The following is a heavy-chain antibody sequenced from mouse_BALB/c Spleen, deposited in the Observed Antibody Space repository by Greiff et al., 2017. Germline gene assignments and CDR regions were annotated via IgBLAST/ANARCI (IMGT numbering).Heavy chain of an antibody. CDR3: TRVGGYDDGTSYYFDC. Sequence: DVQLQESGTVLARPGASVKMSCKASGYSFTSYWMHWVKQRPGQGLEWIGAIYPGNSDTSYNQKFKGKAKLTAVTSASTAYMELSSLTNEDSAVYYCTRVGGYDDGTSYYFDCWGQGTTLTVSS. D-gene: IGHD2-2*01. J-gene: IGHJ2*01. CDR2: IYPGNSDT. V-gene: IGHV1-5*01. CDR1: GYSFTSYW.